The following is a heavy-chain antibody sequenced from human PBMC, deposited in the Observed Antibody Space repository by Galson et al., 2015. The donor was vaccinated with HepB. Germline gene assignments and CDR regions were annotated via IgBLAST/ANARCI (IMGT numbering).Heavy chain of an antibody. CDR2: INAANGNT. V-gene: IGHV1-3*01. J-gene: IGHJ4*02. D-gene: IGHD6-13*01. CDR3: ARGGSSSWYANFDY. Sequence: SVKVSCKASGYTFTSYAMHWVRQAPGQRLEWMGWINAANGNTKYSQKFQGRVTITRDTSASTAYMELSSLRSEDTAVYYCARGGSSSWYANFDYWGQGTLVTVSS. CDR1: GYTFTSYA.